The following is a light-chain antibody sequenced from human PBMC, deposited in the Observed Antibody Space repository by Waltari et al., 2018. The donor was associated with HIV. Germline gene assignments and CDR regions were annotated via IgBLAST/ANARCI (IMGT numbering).Light chain of an antibody. Sequence: QSALTHPASLSGSPGQSNTISCTGTSSDVGRNHLVSSYKQSPGKVPKLMIYEVSKRPSGVSNRFSGSKSGNTASLTISGLQAEDEADYYCCSYAGSSTPFVFGTATKVTVL. CDR1: SSDVGRNHL. CDR2: EVS. CDR3: CSYAGSSTPFV. V-gene: IGLV2-23*02. J-gene: IGLJ1*01.